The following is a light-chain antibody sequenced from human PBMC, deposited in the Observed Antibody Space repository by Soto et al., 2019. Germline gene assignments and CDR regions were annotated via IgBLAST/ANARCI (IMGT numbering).Light chain of an antibody. V-gene: IGKV1-27*01. CDR2: AAS. CDR3: HNYKSAPRT. Sequence: DIQMTQSPSSLSASIGDRVTISCRASQGISNSLAWYQQKAGEVPKLLIYAASTSHSGVPSRFRGSGSGTDFNLTISSLQPEDVATYYCHNYKSAPRTFGQGTKVEIK. CDR1: QGISNS. J-gene: IGKJ1*01.